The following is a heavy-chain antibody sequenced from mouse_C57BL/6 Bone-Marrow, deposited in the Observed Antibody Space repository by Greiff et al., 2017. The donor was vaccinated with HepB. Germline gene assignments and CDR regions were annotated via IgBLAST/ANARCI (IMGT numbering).Heavy chain of an antibody. D-gene: IGHD2-1*01. CDR2: IYPRSGNT. CDR1: GYTFTSYG. Sequence: QVQLQQSGAELARPGASVKLSCKASGYTFTSYGISWVKQRTGQGLEWIGEIYPRSGNTYYNEKFKGKATLTADKSSSTAYMELRSLTSEDSAVYFCARGGEVIYYGNFYWYFDVWGTGTTVTVSS. J-gene: IGHJ1*03. V-gene: IGHV1-81*01. CDR3: ARGGEVIYYGNFYWYFDV.